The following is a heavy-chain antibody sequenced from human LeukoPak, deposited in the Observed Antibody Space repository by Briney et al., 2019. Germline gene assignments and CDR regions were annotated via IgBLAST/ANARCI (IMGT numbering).Heavy chain of an antibody. V-gene: IGHV1-69*01. J-gene: IGHJ5*02. CDR3: ARSPLERRFAWFDP. Sequence: SVKVSCKASGGTYSSYAISWVRQAPGQGLEWMGGIIPIFGTANYAQKFQGRVTITADESTSTAYMELSSLRSEDTAVYYCARSPLERRFAWFDPWGQGTLVTVSS. CDR1: GGTYSSYA. D-gene: IGHD1-1*01. CDR2: IIPIFGTA.